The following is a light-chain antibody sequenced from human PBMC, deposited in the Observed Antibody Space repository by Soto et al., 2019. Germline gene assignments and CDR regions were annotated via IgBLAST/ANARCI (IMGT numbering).Light chain of an antibody. CDR3: SSYTSRSTLDV. CDR1: SSDIGGYNY. Sequence: QSVLTQPASASGSPGQSITVSCTGTSSDIGGYNYVSWYQQHPGKAPKLMVYEVTNRPSGVSDRFSGSKSGNTASLTISGLQADDEGYYYCSSYTSRSTLDVFGTGTKLTVL. J-gene: IGLJ1*01. CDR2: EVT. V-gene: IGLV2-14*01.